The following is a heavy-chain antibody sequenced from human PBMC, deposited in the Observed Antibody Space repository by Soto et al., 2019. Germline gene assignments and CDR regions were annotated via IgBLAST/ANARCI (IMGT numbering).Heavy chain of an antibody. Sequence: PGGAPRLSCAASGFTFTRYSMNWFRQAPGKGLECVSSISSTTNYIYYGDSMKGRFTISRDNAKNSLYLEMNSLRAEDTAVYYCARESEDLTSNFDYWGQGTLVTVSS. V-gene: IGHV3-21*06. CDR3: ARESEDLTSNFDY. J-gene: IGHJ4*02. CDR2: ISSTTNYI. CDR1: GFTFTRYS.